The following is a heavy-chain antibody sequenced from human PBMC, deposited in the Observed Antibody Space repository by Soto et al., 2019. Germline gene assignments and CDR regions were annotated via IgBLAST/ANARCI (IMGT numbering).Heavy chain of an antibody. V-gene: IGHV4-4*02. Sequence: QVQLQESGPGLVKPSGTLSLTSAVSGASISSSRWWTWVRQPPGKELDWIGEIYHNVNTNYNTSHGRRVTISVDKSKNQFLMKLNSGTAAYTVNYYCGDPPSAFWGQGTLVTVSS. CDR1: GASISSSRW. CDR3: GDPPSAF. D-gene: IGHD6-19*01. J-gene: IGHJ4*02. CDR2: IYHNVNT.